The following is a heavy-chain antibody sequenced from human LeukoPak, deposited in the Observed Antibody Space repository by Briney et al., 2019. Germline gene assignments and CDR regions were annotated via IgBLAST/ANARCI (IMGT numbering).Heavy chain of an antibody. V-gene: IGHV1-8*01. Sequence: ASVKVSCKASGYTFTSYDINWVRQATGQGLEWMGWMNPNSGNTGYAQKFQGRVTMTRNTSISTAYMELSSLRSGDTAVYYCARVAGPSSADYSNWFDPWGQGTLVTVSS. J-gene: IGHJ5*02. D-gene: IGHD4-4*01. CDR1: GYTFTSYD. CDR2: MNPNSGNT. CDR3: ARVAGPSSADYSNWFDP.